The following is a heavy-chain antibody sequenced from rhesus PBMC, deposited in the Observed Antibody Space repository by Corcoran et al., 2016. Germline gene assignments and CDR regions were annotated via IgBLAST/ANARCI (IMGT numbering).Heavy chain of an antibody. CDR1: GFTFDDYA. J-gene: IGHJ5-2*02. D-gene: IGHD3-3*01. V-gene: IGHV3-201*01. CDR3: AKERDLDWLLSNHGGGSLDV. CDR2: ISWSGGST. Sequence: EVQLVESGGGVVQPGGSLRLSCAASGFTFDDYAMHWVRQAPGKGLEWVSGISWSGGSTYLADSVKGRFTISRDNAKNSLYLQMGSLRAEDTALYYCAKERDLDWLLSNHGGGSLDVWGRGVLVTVSS.